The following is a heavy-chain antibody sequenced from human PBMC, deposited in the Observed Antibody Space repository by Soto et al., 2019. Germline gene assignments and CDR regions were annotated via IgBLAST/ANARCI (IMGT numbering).Heavy chain of an antibody. J-gene: IGHJ6*03. CDR2: VGDSDGST. CDR3: ASRKVVRGAPSLRWYYNMDV. Sequence: GGSLRLSCAASGFTFTSHAMTWVRQAPGKGLEWVSAVGDSDGSTYYADSVKGRFTISRDNSGNTLFLQMNSLRIEDTAVYYCASRKVVRGAPSLRWYYNMDVWGKGTTVTVSS. V-gene: IGHV3-23*01. D-gene: IGHD3-10*01. CDR1: GFTFTSHA.